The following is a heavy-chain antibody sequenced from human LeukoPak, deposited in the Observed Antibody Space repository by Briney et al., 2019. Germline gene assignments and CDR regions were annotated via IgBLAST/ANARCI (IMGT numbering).Heavy chain of an antibody. D-gene: IGHD3-22*01. CDR3: ARRGAYYDSSGNYFDY. CDR1: GYSFTSYS. V-gene: IGHV5-51*01. Sequence: RGESLKISCKGSGYSFTSYSIGWVRQMPGKGLEWMGIIYPGDSDTRYSPSFQGQVTISADKSISTAYLQWSSLKASDTAMYYCARRGAYYDSSGNYFDYWGQGTLVTVSS. J-gene: IGHJ4*02. CDR2: IYPGDSDT.